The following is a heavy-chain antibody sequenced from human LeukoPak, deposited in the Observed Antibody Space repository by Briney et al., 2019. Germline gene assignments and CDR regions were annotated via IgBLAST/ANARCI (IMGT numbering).Heavy chain of an antibody. J-gene: IGHJ5*02. Sequence: SETLSLTCTVSGDSISSGDSYWSWIRQPPGKGLEWIGYIYYSGSTNYNPSLKSRVTISVDTSKNQFSLKLSSVTAADTAVYYCARDRFPNPWGQGTLVTVSS. CDR2: IYYSGST. CDR3: ARDRFPNP. CDR1: GDSISSGDSY. V-gene: IGHV4-61*08.